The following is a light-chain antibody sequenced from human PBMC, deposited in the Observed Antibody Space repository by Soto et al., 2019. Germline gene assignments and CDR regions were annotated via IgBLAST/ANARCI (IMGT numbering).Light chain of an antibody. CDR1: QNINTN. J-gene: IGKJ1*01. CDR2: HTS. V-gene: IGKV3-15*01. CDR3: QQYNDWPLT. Sequence: EIEMTQSPATLSLSPGERATLSCRASQNINTNLAWYQQSPGRAPRLFIYHTSTRATGIPDRFSGSGSGTDFTLTISRLEPEDFALYYCQQYNDWPLTFGQGTKVDIK.